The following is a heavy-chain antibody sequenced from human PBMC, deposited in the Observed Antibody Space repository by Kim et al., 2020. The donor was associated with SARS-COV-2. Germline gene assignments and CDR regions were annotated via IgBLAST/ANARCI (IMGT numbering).Heavy chain of an antibody. Sequence: GGSLRLSCAASGFTFSSYAMHWVRQAPGKGLEWVAVISYDGSNKYYADSVKGRFTISRDNSKNTLYLQMNSLRAEDTAVYYCASSIVVVPAAYYYYGMDVWGQGTTVTVSS. D-gene: IGHD2-2*01. CDR3: ASSIVVVPAAYYYYGMDV. J-gene: IGHJ6*02. CDR1: GFTFSSYA. V-gene: IGHV3-30-3*01. CDR2: ISYDGSNK.